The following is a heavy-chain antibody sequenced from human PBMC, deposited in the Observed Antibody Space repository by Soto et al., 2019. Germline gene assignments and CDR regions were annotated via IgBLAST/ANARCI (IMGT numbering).Heavy chain of an antibody. CDR2: VNRIVGMS. V-gene: IGHV1-69*02. CDR1: GGTFNFYT. Sequence: QVQLVQSGAEVKKPGSSVKISCAASGGTFNFYTINWVRQAPGQGLEWVGRVNRIVGMSISAQRFQGRVTFTADKSTSKAYMDLTSLRSDDTAIYYCATSYGSGSTHFDYWGQGTLVSVS. J-gene: IGHJ4*02. D-gene: IGHD3-10*01. CDR3: ATSYGSGSTHFDY.